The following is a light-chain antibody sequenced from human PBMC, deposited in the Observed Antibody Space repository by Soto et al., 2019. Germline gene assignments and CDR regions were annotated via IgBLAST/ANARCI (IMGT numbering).Light chain of an antibody. Sequence: EIVLAQSPATLSLSPGERATLSCRASQSVSTYLAWYQQKPGQAPRLLISDASNRVTGIPARFSGSGSGTDFTLTISSLEPEDFGVYYCQQRSSWWTFGQGTKVEIK. CDR3: QQRSSWWT. V-gene: IGKV3-11*01. CDR1: QSVSTY. J-gene: IGKJ1*01. CDR2: DAS.